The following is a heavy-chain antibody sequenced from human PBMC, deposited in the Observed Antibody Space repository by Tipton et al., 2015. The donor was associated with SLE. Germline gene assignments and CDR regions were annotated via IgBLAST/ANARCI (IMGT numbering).Heavy chain of an antibody. CDR2: IKQDGSEK. D-gene: IGHD3-3*01. Sequence: GSLRLSCAASGFIFSSYWMSWVRQAPGKGLEWVANIKQDGSEKYYVDSVKGRFTISRANAKNSLYLQMNSLRAEDTAVYYCARDGGYDFWSGVDYWGQGTMVTVSS. CDR3: ARDGGYDFWSGVDY. J-gene: IGHJ3*01. CDR1: GFIFSSYW. V-gene: IGHV3-7*01.